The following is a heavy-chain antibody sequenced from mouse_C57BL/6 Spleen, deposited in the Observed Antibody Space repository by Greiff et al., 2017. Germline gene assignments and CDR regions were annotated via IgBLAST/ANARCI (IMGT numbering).Heavy chain of an antibody. Sequence: VQLQESGAELARPGASVQLSCKASGYTFTSYGISWVKQRTGQGLEWIGEIYPRSGNTYYNEKVKGKATLTADKSSSTAYMELRSLTSEDSAVYFCAREDTKGFYYYAMDYWGQGTSVTVSS. V-gene: IGHV1-81*01. D-gene: IGHD1-1*01. CDR1: GYTFTSYG. CDR3: AREDTKGFYYYAMDY. CDR2: IYPRSGNT. J-gene: IGHJ4*01.